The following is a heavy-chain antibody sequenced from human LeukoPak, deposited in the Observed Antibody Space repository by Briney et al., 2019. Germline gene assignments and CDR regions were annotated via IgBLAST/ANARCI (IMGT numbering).Heavy chain of an antibody. Sequence: SVKVSFKTSGGTFNNSAISWVRQAPGQGLEWLGGIMPLFGTAGYTQKFQGRVTITKDESTKTVYLELTSLTSDDTAVYYCARDVHGDYGSGWFDPWGQGTLVSVSS. CDR2: IMPLFGTA. J-gene: IGHJ5*02. CDR3: ARDVHGDYGSGWFDP. V-gene: IGHV1-69*05. CDR1: GGTFNNSA. D-gene: IGHD4-17*01.